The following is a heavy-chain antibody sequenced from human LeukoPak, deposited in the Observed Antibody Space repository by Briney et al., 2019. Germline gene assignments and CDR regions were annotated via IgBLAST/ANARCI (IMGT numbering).Heavy chain of an antibody. J-gene: IGHJ4*02. D-gene: IGHD6-19*01. CDR1: GYTFTSYG. CDR3: ARVAVADLYYFDY. Sequence: VASVKVSRKASGYTFTSYGISWVRQAPGQGLDWMGWISAYNGNTNYAQKLQGRVTMTTDTSTSTAYMELRSLRSDDTAVYYCARVAVADLYYFDYWGQGTLVTVSS. CDR2: ISAYNGNT. V-gene: IGHV1-18*01.